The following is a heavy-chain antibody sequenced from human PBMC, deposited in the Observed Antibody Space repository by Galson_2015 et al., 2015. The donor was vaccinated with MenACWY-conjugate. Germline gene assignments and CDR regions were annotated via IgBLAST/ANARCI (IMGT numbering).Heavy chain of an antibody. V-gene: IGHV3-33*01. J-gene: IGHJ4*02. D-gene: IGHD1-26*01. CDR3: AGGGSYWGGSVDY. Sequence: SLRLSCAASGFTFSSYGMHWVRQAPGRGLEWVAVIWYDGSNKYYADSVKGRFTISRDNSKNTLYLQMNSLRAEDTAVYYCAGGGSYWGGSVDYWGQGTLVTVSS. CDR1: GFTFSSYG. CDR2: IWYDGSNK.